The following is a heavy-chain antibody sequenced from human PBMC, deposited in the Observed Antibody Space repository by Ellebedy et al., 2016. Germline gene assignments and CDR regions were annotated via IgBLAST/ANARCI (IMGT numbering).Heavy chain of an antibody. CDR1: GFTLGDYF. D-gene: IGHD3-9*01. V-gene: IGHV3-11*01. Sequence: GESLKISXAASGFTLGDYFMSWIRQAPGKGLEWIAYISSSGLTIFYADSVKGRFTISRDVAHNSLYLDMTDLRVEDTAFYYCVRETIWFDPWGQGTLVTVSS. CDR3: VRETIWFDP. CDR2: ISSSGLTI. J-gene: IGHJ5*02.